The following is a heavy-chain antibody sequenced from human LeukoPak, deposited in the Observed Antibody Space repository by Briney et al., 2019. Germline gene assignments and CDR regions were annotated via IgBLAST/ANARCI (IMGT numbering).Heavy chain of an antibody. V-gene: IGHV1-2*02. CDR2: IKTNRGGT. CDR3: ARELYDTLTGYYNGLDY. D-gene: IGHD3-9*01. CDR1: GYTLTGYY. Sequence: ASVKVSRKSSGYTLTGYYMHWVRQTPGQGLEWMGWIKTNRGGTNYAQKFQGRVTMTRDTSISTAVMDLSRLRSDDTAVYYCARELYDTLTGYYNGLDYWGQGTLVTVSS. J-gene: IGHJ4*02.